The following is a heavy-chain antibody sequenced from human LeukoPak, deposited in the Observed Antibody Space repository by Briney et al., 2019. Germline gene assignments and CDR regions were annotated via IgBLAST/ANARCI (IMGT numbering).Heavy chain of an antibody. V-gene: IGHV4-59*01. D-gene: IGHD5-18*01. CDR3: ARLSRDTAMSLDY. Sequence: SETLSLTCTVSGGSLSSYYWSWIRQPPGKGLEWIGYIYYSGSTNYNPSLKSRVTISVDTSKNQSSLKLSSVTAADTAVYYCARLSRDTAMSLDYRGQGTLVTVSS. CDR1: GGSLSSYY. J-gene: IGHJ4*02. CDR2: IYYSGST.